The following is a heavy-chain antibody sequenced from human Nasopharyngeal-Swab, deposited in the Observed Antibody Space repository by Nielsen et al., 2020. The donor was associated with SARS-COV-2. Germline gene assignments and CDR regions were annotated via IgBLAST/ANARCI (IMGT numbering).Heavy chain of an antibody. J-gene: IGHJ5*02. CDR3: TRSDTAMGVGH. D-gene: IGHD5-18*01. CDR2: IDPSDSYT. Sequence: VRQMPGKGLEWMGRIDPSDSYTNYSPSFQGHVTISAGKSISTAHLQWSSLKASDTAMYYCTRSDTAMGVGHWGQGTLVTVSS. V-gene: IGHV5-10-1*01.